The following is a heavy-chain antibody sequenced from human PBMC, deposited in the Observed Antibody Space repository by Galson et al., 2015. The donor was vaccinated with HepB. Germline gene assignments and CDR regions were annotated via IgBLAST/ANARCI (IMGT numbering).Heavy chain of an antibody. CDR3: ARGSRQERAFDV. D-gene: IGHD1-26*01. CDR1: GDSVSSNSAT. J-gene: IGHJ3*01. Sequence: CAISGDSVSSNSATWDWFRQSPSRGLEWLGRTYYRSKWYNDYAPFMKSRVIINPDTSMNQFSLNLTSVTAADTAVYFCARGSRQERAFDVWGQGTMVSVSS. CDR2: TYYRSKWYN. V-gene: IGHV6-1*01.